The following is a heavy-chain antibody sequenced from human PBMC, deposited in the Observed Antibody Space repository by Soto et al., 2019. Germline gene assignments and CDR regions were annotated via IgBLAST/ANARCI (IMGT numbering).Heavy chain of an antibody. J-gene: IGHJ3*02. D-gene: IGHD1-20*01. CDR2: INSDGSST. V-gene: IGHV3-74*01. CDR3: ARAGYNWNLDAFDI. CDR1: GFTFSSYW. Sequence: GGSLRLSCAASGFTFSSYWMHWVRQAPGKGLVWVSRINSDGSSTSYADSVKGRFTISRDNAKNTLYLQMNSLRAEDTAVYYCARAGYNWNLDAFDIWGQGTMVTVSS.